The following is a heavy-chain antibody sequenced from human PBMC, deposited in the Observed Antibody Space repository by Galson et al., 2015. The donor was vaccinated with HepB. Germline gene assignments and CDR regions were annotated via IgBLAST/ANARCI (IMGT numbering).Heavy chain of an antibody. J-gene: IGHJ4*02. CDR3: ASGVGFSSGEDHY. CDR2: IYSGGST. V-gene: IGHV3-53*01. Sequence: SLRLSCAASGFTVSSNYMSWVRQAPGKGLEWVSVIYSGGSTYYADSVKGRFTVSRDNSKNTLYLQMNSLRAEDTAVYYCASGVGFSSGEDHYWGQGTLVTVSS. CDR1: GFTVSSNY. D-gene: IGHD3-10*01.